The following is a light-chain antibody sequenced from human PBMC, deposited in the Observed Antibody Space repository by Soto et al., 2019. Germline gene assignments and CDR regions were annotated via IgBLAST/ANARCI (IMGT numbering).Light chain of an antibody. CDR1: QNIRNY. CDR2: AAS. V-gene: IGKV1-39*01. Sequence: DIQMTQSPSSLSASVGDRVTITCRASQNIRNYLNWYQQKPGDAPKLLIYAASTLQGAVPSRFSGSGSGTDFTLTISSRHPEDFATYHCQQGHSTPYTFGQGTRLEI. CDR3: QQGHSTPYT. J-gene: IGKJ2*01.